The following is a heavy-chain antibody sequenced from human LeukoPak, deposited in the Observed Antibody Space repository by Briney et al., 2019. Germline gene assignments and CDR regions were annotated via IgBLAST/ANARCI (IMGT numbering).Heavy chain of an antibody. CDR2: IYYSGST. CDR1: GGXISSSTYY. V-gene: IGHV4-39*01. Sequence: PSETLSLTCTVSGGXISSSTYYWGWIRQPPGKGLEWIGSIYYSGSTYYSPSLKSRVTISVDTSKNQFSLKLSSVTAADTAVYYCGRLQQQQLSVWGQGTMVTVSS. CDR3: GRLQQQQLSV. D-gene: IGHD6-13*01. J-gene: IGHJ3*01.